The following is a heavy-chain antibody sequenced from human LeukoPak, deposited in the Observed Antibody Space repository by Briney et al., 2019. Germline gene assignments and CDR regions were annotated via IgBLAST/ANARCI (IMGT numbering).Heavy chain of an antibody. CDR1: GYTFTNYG. Sequence: SCKASGYTFTNYGVTWVRQAPGKGLEWVAVIWYDGSNKYYADSVKGRFTISRDNSKNTLYLQMNSLRAEDTAVYYCASYSSGGYDYWGQGTLVTVSS. D-gene: IGHD4-11*01. J-gene: IGHJ4*02. V-gene: IGHV3-33*01. CDR2: IWYDGSNK. CDR3: ASYSSGGYDY.